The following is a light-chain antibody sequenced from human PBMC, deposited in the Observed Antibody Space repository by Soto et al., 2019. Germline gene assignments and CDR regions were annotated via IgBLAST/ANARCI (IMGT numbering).Light chain of an antibody. CDR3: PQSSSTLLT. J-gene: IGKJ5*01. CDR2: AAS. V-gene: IGKV1-39*01. CDR1: QSISSY. Sequence: SRITQSTSSLSASVVDRVTITCRASQSISSYLNWYQQKRGKAPKLLIYAASSFESGVPSRFSGSGSGTDFPLTISSLQPEDFATYYCPQSSSTLLTFGPG.